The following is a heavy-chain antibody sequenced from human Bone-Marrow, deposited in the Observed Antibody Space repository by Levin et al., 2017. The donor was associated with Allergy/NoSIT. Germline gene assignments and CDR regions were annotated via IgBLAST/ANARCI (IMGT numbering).Heavy chain of an antibody. CDR2: IIHSGTT. V-gene: IGHV4-34*01. CDR1: GGSFNGYY. D-gene: IGHD6-19*01. CDR3: ARGLRSGDRRFDP. Sequence: RSSETLSLTCAVYGGSFNGYYWSWIRQPLPPGQGLEWIGEIIHSGTTNYKPSLKSRVTISVDTSKNQFSLKLRSVTAADTAVYYCARGLRSGDRRFDPWGQGTLVTVSS. J-gene: IGHJ5*02.